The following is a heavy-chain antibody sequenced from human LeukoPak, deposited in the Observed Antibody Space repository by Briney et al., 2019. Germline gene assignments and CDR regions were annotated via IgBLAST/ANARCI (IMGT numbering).Heavy chain of an antibody. D-gene: IGHD6-19*01. CDR2: ISGSGGST. CDR1: GFTFSSYA. Sequence: GGSLRLSCAASGFTFSSYAMSWVRQAPGKGLEWVSAISGSGGSTYYADSVKGRFTISRGNSKNTLYLQMNSLRAEDTAVYYCAKAYSSGWPNYGMDVWGQGTTVTVSS. CDR3: AKAYSSGWPNYGMDV. V-gene: IGHV3-23*01. J-gene: IGHJ6*02.